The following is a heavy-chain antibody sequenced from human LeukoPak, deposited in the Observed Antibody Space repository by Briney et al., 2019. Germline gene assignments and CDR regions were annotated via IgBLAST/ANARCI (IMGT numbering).Heavy chain of an antibody. CDR3: ARRWEVWGSYPSYFDP. CDR2: IYYSGST. J-gene: IGHJ5*02. Sequence: SETLSLTCTFSGGSISTNGYYWGWIRQPPGKGLEWIGGIYYSGSTYFNPSLKSRVTISIDMSKNQFSLKLSSVTAADTAVYYCARRWEVWGSYPSYFDPWGQGTLVTVSS. CDR1: GGSISTNGYY. V-gene: IGHV4-39*01. D-gene: IGHD3-16*01.